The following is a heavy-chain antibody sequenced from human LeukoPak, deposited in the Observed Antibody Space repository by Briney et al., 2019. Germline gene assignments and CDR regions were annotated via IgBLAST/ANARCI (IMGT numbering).Heavy chain of an antibody. CDR1: GFTFSSYG. D-gene: IGHD1-7*01. CDR3: AKDPKTGTTSYSFDY. Sequence: PGGSLRLSCAASGFTFSSYGMHWVRQAPGKGLEWVAVISYDGSNKYYADSVKGRFTISRDNSKNTLYLQMNSLRAEDTAVYYCAKDPKTGTTSYSFDYWGQGTLVTVSS. V-gene: IGHV3-30*18. CDR2: ISYDGSNK. J-gene: IGHJ4*02.